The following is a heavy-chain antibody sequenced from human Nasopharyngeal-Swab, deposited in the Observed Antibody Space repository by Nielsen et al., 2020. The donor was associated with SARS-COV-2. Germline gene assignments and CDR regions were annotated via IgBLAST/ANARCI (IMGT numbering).Heavy chain of an antibody. J-gene: IGHJ4*02. V-gene: IGHV4-34*01. CDR2: INYSGST. CDR3: ARGQGPRHYYDSSGYYYDVLGRGYYFDY. Sequence: WIRQPPGKGLEWIGVINYSGSTNYNPSIKSRVTISVDTSKNQFSLKLSSVTAADTAVYYCARGQGPRHYYDSSGYYYDVLGRGYYFDYWGQGTLVTVSS. D-gene: IGHD3-22*01.